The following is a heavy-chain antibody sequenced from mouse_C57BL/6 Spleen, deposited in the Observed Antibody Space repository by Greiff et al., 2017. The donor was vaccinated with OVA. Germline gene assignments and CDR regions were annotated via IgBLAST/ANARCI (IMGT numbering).Heavy chain of an antibody. D-gene: IGHD2-1*01. CDR1: GYTFTDYE. CDR3: TRKDYGNPYYAMDY. V-gene: IGHV1-15*01. Sequence: QVQLQQSGAELVRPGASVTLSCKASGYTFTDYEMHWVKQTPVHGLEWIGAIDPETGGAAYTQKFTGKAILTADKSSSPAYMELRRLTAEDSAVYYCTRKDYGNPYYAMDYWGQGTPVTVSA. J-gene: IGHJ4*01. CDR2: IDPETGGA.